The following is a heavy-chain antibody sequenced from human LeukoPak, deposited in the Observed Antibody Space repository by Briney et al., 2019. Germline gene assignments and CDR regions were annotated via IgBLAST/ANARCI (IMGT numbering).Heavy chain of an antibody. CDR3: ATMEYCSGGSCPD. CDR1: GYTFTDYY. CDR2: VDPEDGET. V-gene: IGHV1-69-2*01. D-gene: IGHD2-15*01. J-gene: IGHJ4*02. Sequence: ASVKVSCKVSGYTFTDYYMHWVRQAPGKGLEWMGLVDPEDGETIYAEKFQGRVTITADTSTDTAYMELSSLRSEDTAVYYCATMEYCSGGSCPDWGQGTLVTVST.